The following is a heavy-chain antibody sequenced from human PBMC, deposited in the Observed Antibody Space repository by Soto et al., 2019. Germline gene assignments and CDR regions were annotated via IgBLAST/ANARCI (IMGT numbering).Heavy chain of an antibody. CDR3: ARRGTTGYCSGDTCYSGALDI. Sequence: SETLSLTCFVSGGSINVNTYYWGCIRQAPGKGLEWIGNVYYSGSTNYNPSLKSRVTISIDTSKNQFPLKLSSVTAADTAVYYCARRGTTGYCSGDTCYSGALDIWGQGTMVTVSS. J-gene: IGHJ3*02. CDR1: GGSINVNTYY. D-gene: IGHD2-15*01. V-gene: IGHV4-39*01. CDR2: VYYSGST.